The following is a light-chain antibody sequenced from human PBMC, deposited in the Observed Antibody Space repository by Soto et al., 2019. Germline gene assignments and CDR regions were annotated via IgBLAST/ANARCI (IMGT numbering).Light chain of an antibody. Sequence: EIVMTQSPGTLSLSPGERATLSCRASQSVSSRLAWYQQKPGQAPRLLISGASSRATGIPDRFSGSGSGTDFTLTITRLEPEYSAVYFCQQYTGPPTTFGQGTRLEIK. CDR2: GAS. V-gene: IGKV3-20*01. CDR3: QQYTGPPTT. CDR1: QSVSSR. J-gene: IGKJ5*01.